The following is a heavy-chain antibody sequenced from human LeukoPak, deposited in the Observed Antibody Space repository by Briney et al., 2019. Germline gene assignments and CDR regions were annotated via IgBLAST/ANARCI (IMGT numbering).Heavy chain of an antibody. J-gene: IGHJ4*02. Sequence: PSETLSLTCTVSGGSISSGTYYWSWLRQPAGKGLEWIGHIYTSGNTNYNPSLKSRVTISVDTSKNQFSLKLSSVTAADTAVYYCARFQHDYNIVHWGQGTLVTVSS. CDR1: GGSISSGTYY. D-gene: IGHD3-16*01. V-gene: IGHV4-61*09. CDR2: IYTSGNT. CDR3: ARFQHDYNIVH.